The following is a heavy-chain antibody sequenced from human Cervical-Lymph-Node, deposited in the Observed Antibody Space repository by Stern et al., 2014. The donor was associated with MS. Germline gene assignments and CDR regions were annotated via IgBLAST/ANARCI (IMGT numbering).Heavy chain of an antibody. V-gene: IGHV3-7*01. J-gene: IGHJ4*02. CDR1: GFIFENYW. D-gene: IGHD3-16*01. CDR3: ARDSSIDGYILGRN. Sequence: EVQLVQSGGGLVQPGGSMRLSCAGTGFIFENYWMSWVRQAPGKGLEWVANIKQDGSEQYYVDSVRGRFTISRDNAQKSLYLQMTSLRVEDTALYYCARDSSIDGYILGRNWGQGARVIVSS. CDR2: IKQDGSEQ.